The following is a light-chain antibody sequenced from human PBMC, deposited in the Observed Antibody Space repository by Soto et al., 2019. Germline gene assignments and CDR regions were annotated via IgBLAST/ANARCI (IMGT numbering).Light chain of an antibody. CDR2: EAS. Sequence: EIVLTQSPATLSLSPGERATLSCRASQSVSTYLAWYQQKPGQAPRLLIYEASNRATVIPARFSGSGSGTDFNPTISSLEPEDSAVYYCQQRSNWSTFGQGTRLVIK. V-gene: IGKV3-11*01. CDR3: QQRSNWST. J-gene: IGKJ5*01. CDR1: QSVSTY.